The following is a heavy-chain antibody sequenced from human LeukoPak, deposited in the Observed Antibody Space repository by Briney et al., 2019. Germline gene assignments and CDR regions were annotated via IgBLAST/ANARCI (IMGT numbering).Heavy chain of an antibody. CDR3: ATGMQVVVAATNY. J-gene: IGHJ4*02. CDR2: ISSNGGST. D-gene: IGHD2-15*01. CDR1: GFTFSTSA. V-gene: IGHV3-64*04. Sequence: GGSLRLSCSASGFTFSTSAIHWVRQAPGKGLEYVSAISSNGGSTYYAGSVKGRFTISRDNAKNSLYLQMNSLRAEDTAVYYCATGMQVVVAATNYWGQGTLVTVSS.